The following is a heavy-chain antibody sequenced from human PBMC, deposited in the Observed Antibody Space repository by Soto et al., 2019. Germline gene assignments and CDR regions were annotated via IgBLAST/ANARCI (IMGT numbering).Heavy chain of an antibody. CDR3: ATYRRPYYYDSSGYWNAFDI. CDR1: GGTFSSYT. J-gene: IGHJ3*02. V-gene: IGHV1-69*02. CDR2: IIPILGIA. Sequence: SVKVSCKASGGTFSSYTISWVRQAPGQGLEWMGRIIPILGIANYAQKFQGRVTITADKSTSTAYVELSSLRSEDTAVYYCATYRRPYYYDSSGYWNAFDIWGQGTMVTVSS. D-gene: IGHD3-22*01.